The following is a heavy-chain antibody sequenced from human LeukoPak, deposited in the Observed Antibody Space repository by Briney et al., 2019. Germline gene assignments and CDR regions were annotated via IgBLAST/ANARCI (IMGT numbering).Heavy chain of an antibody. CDR1: GGTFSSYA. CDR3: ARDHIAAADHTINWFDP. J-gene: IGHJ5*02. CDR2: IIPILGIA. V-gene: IGHV1-69*04. D-gene: IGHD6-13*01. Sequence: VASVKVSCKASGGTFSSYAISWVRQAPGQGLEWMGRIIPILGIANYAQKFQGRVTITADKSTSTAYMELSSLRSEDTAVYYCARDHIAAADHTINWFDPWGQGTLVTVSS.